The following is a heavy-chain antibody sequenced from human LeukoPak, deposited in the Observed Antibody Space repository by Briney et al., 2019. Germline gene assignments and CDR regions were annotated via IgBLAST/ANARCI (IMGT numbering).Heavy chain of an antibody. J-gene: IGHJ4*02. CDR1: GFTFSNYA. D-gene: IGHD1-1*01. CDR2: ISGIGGST. Sequence: GGSPRLSCAASGFTFSNYAMSWVRQAPGKGLEWVSSISGIGGSTYYADSVKGRFTISRDNSNNTLFLQMNSLRAEDTAVYYCAKVRTGHYFDYWGQGTLVTVSS. CDR3: AKVRTGHYFDY. V-gene: IGHV3-23*01.